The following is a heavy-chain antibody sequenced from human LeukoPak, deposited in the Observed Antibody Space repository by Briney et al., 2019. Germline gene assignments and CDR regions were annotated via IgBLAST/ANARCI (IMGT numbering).Heavy chain of an antibody. CDR3: AREAGSSGYFDY. V-gene: IGHV4-59*01. CDR1: GGSISSYY. D-gene: IGHD3-22*01. CDR2: IYYSGST. Sequence: SETLSLTCTVSGGSISSYYWSWIRQPPGKGLEWIGYIYYSGSTNYNPSLKSRVTISVDTSKNQFSLKLSSVTAADTAVYYCAREAGSSGYFDYWGQGTLVTVSS. J-gene: IGHJ4*02.